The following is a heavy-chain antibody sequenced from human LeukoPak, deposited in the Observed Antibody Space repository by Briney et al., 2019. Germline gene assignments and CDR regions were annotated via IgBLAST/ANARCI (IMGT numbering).Heavy chain of an antibody. CDR2: ISAYNGNT. J-gene: IGHJ6*03. CDR3: ARDGLRFLEWLTDYYYYYMDV. Sequence: ASVKVSCNASGYTFTSYGISWVRQAPGQGLEWMGWISAYNGNTNYAQKPQGRVTMTTDTSTSTAYMELRSLRSDDTAVYYCARDGLRFLEWLTDYYYYYMDVWGKGTTVTVSS. CDR1: GYTFTSYG. V-gene: IGHV1-18*01. D-gene: IGHD3-3*01.